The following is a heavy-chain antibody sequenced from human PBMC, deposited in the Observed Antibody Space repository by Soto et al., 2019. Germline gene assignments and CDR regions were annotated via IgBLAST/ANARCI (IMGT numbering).Heavy chain of an antibody. V-gene: IGHV1-18*01. CDR3: ALLTTYYYDSSGYPLTN. CDR1: GYTFTSYG. J-gene: IGHJ4*02. D-gene: IGHD3-22*01. Sequence: ASVKVSCKASGYTFTSYGISWVRQAPGQGLEWMGWIIAYNGNTNYAQKLQGRVTMTTDASTSTAYMELSSLRSEDTAVYYCALLTTYYYDSSGYPLTNWGQGTLVTVSS. CDR2: IIAYNGNT.